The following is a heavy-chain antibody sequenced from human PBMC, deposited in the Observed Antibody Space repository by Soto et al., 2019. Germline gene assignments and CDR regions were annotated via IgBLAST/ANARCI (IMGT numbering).Heavy chain of an antibody. J-gene: IGHJ4*02. Sequence: SETLSLTCTVSGGSINNGDYYWSWIRQPPEKGLEWIGYIYYSGSTNYNPSLKSRVTISVDTSKNQFSLKLSSVTAADTAVYYCARDVAAADYWGQGTLVTVSS. V-gene: IGHV4-61*08. D-gene: IGHD6-13*01. CDR1: GGSINNGDYY. CDR3: ARDVAAADY. CDR2: IYYSGST.